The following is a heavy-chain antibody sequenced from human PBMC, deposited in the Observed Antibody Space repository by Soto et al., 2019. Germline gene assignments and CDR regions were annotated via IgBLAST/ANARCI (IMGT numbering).Heavy chain of an antibody. V-gene: IGHV3-53*04. CDR2: IYSGGST. Sequence: EVQLVECVGGLVQPGRSLRLSCAASGFTVSSNYMSCVHQAPGKGLEWVSVIYSGGSTYYADSVKGRFTISRHNSKITLYLQMNSLRAEDTAVYYCAREVGHGWFDPWGQGTLVTVSS. CDR1: GFTVSSNY. J-gene: IGHJ5*02. CDR3: AREVGHGWFDP.